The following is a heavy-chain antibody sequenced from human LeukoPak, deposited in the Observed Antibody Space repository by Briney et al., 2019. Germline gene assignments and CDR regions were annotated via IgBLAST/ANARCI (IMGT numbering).Heavy chain of an antibody. CDR2: ISGSGGST. CDR3: AKGRYSYVSGAQFDY. D-gene: IGHD5-18*01. CDR1: GFTFSSYA. Sequence: SGGSLRLSCAASGFTFSSYAMTWVRQAPGKGLEWVSGISGSGGSTYYADSVKGRFTISRDNSKNTLYLQMNSLRAEDTAVYYCAKGRYSYVSGAQFDYWGQGTLVTVSS. J-gene: IGHJ4*02. V-gene: IGHV3-23*01.